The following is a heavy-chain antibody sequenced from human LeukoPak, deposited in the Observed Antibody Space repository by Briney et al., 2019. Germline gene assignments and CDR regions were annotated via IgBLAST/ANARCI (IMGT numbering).Heavy chain of an antibody. Sequence: GGSLRLSCAASGFTFSDFYMTWIRQAPGKRLEWISHISNSGSTIHYADSLKGRFTISRDNAKNSLYLQINSLRAEDTAVYYCARSADSSGYFREIPLYYFDYWGQGTLVTVSS. V-gene: IGHV3-11*01. J-gene: IGHJ4*02. CDR1: GFTFSDFY. D-gene: IGHD3-22*01. CDR2: ISNSGSTI. CDR3: ARSADSSGYFREIPLYYFDY.